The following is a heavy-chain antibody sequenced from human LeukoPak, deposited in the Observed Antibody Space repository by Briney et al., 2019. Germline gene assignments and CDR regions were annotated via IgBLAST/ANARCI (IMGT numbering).Heavy chain of an antibody. CDR2: ILPSEVA. V-gene: IGHV1-2*02. Sequence: ASVKVSCKSSGYTFTAYAIHRVRQAPGQGLEWMGWILPSEVANYAQKFQGRVTVTRDTSMSTAYMELNRLTSDDTAVYFCARDRNGDGFAHFDYWGQGTLVTVSS. D-gene: IGHD5-24*01. CDR1: GYTFTAYA. J-gene: IGHJ4*02. CDR3: ARDRNGDGFAHFDY.